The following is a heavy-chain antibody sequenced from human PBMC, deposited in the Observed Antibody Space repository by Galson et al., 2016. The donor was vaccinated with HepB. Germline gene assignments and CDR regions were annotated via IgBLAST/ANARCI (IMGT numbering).Heavy chain of an antibody. CDR1: GDSVSSNSAT. V-gene: IGHV6-1*01. CDR2: TYFRSKWYN. CDR3: ARATSSSWYVLDH. J-gene: IGHJ4*02. Sequence: CAISGDSVSSNSATWNWIRQSPSRXLEWLGRTYFRSKWYNDYAVSVKSRITVNVDTPKNQFSLQLNSVTPEDAALYYCARATSSSWYVLDHWGQGTLVAVSS. D-gene: IGHD6-13*01.